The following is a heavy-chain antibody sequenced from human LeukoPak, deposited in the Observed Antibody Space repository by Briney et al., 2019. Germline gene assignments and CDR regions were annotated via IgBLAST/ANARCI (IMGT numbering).Heavy chain of an antibody. CDR3: ARAALAFGVVIIGWFDP. D-gene: IGHD3-3*01. CDR2: ISSDRHST. V-gene: IGHV3-64*01. CDR1: RFTFNSYT. J-gene: IGHJ5*02. Sequence: GGSLRLSCAASRFTFNSYTMHWVRQAPGKGLEYVSAISSDRHSTYYAKSVKGRFTISRDNSKNTLYLQMGSLRVDDMAVYYCARAALAFGVVIIGWFDPWGQGTLVTVSS.